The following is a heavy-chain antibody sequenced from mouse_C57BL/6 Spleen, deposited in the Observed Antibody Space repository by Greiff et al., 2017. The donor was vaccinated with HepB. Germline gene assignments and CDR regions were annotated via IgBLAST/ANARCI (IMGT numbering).Heavy chain of an antibody. V-gene: IGHV1-22*01. CDR3: ARGITTVVEDAY. CDR2: INPNNGGT. Sequence: VQLQQSGPELVKPGASVKMSCKASGYTFTDYNMHWVKQSNGKSLEWIGYINPNNGGTSYNQKFKGKATLTVNKSSSTAYMELRSLTSEDSAVYYCARGITTVVEDAYWGQGTLVTVSA. CDR1: GYTFTDYN. D-gene: IGHD1-1*01. J-gene: IGHJ3*01.